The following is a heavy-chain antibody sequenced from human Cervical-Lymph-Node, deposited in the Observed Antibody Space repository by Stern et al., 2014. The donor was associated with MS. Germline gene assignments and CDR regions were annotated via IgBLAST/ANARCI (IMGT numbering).Heavy chain of an antibody. V-gene: IGHV3-23*04. Sequence: EVQLVESGGTLVQPGGSLRLSCAASGFTFSSYAMRWVRQAPGKGLEWFSVSSSSDGSPFYAVPVKGRFTISRDNSKNTLFLQMNSLRAEDTAVYYCAKVYGSGPFDYWGQGTLVTVSS. D-gene: IGHD6-19*01. CDR2: SSSSDGSP. J-gene: IGHJ4*02. CDR1: GFTFSSYA. CDR3: AKVYGSGPFDY.